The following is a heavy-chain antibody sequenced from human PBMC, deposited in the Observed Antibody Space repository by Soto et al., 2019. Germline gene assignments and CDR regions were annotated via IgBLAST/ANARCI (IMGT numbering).Heavy chain of an antibody. J-gene: IGHJ4*01. CDR1: GYNFAGYW. CDR3: ARGGVSTLTFDY. D-gene: IGHD3-3*01. V-gene: IGHV5-51*01. Sequence: GESLKISCKGSGYNFAGYWIAWVRHMPGKGLELMGIIYPSDSDTRYRPSFQGQVTISADKSISSAYLQWSSLRASDTAMYYCARGGVSTLTFDYWGHGTPVTVSS. CDR2: IYPSDSDT.